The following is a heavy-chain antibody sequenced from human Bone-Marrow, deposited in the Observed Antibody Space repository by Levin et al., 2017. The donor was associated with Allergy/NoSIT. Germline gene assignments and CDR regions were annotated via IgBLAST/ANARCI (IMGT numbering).Heavy chain of an antibody. Sequence: GGSLRLSCAASGFTFSSYSMNWVRQAPGKGLEWVSYISSSSSTIYYADSVKGRFTISRDNAKNSLYLQMNSLRAEDTAVYYCAREGGYDSSGYYPLGWGQGTLVTVSS. D-gene: IGHD3-22*01. J-gene: IGHJ4*02. CDR1: GFTFSSYS. V-gene: IGHV3-48*01. CDR3: AREGGYDSSGYYPLG. CDR2: ISSSSSTI.